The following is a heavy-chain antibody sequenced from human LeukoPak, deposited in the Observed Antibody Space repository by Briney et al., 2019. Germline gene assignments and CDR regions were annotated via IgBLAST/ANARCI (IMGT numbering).Heavy chain of an antibody. CDR3: ARDYYDFWSGYSAHDAFDI. D-gene: IGHD3-3*01. CDR2: ISYDGSNK. J-gene: IGHJ3*02. Sequence: GRSLRLSCAASGFTFSSYAMHWVRQAPGKGLEWVAVISYDGSNKYYADSVKGRFTISRDNSKNTLYLQMNSLRAEDTAVYYCARDYYDFWSGYSAHDAFDIWGRGTMVTVSS. CDR1: GFTFSSYA. V-gene: IGHV3-30-3*01.